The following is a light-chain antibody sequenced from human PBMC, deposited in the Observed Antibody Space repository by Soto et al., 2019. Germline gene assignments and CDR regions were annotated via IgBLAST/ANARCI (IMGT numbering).Light chain of an antibody. CDR3: QQSYSTPPT. J-gene: IGKJ1*01. CDR2: AAS. Sequence: DIQMTQSPSSLSASVGDRVTITCRASQSISSYLNWYQQKPGEAPKLLIYAASSLQSGVPSRFSGSGSGTDFTLTISSLQPEDFATYYCQQSYSTPPTFGQGTK. V-gene: IGKV1-39*01. CDR1: QSISSY.